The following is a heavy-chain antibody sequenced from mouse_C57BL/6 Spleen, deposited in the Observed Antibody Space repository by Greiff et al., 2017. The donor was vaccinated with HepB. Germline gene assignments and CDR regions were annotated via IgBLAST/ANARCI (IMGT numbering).Heavy chain of an antibody. Sequence: QVQLKESGPELVKPGASVKISCKASGYAFSSSWMNWVKQRPGKGLEWIGRIYPGDGDTNYNGKFKGKATLTADKSSSTAYMQLSSLTSEDSAVYFCARWPTYYYGGAYWGQGTLVTVSA. CDR1: GYAFSSSW. CDR3: ARWPTYYYGGAY. V-gene: IGHV1-82*01. J-gene: IGHJ3*01. D-gene: IGHD1-1*01. CDR2: IYPGDGDT.